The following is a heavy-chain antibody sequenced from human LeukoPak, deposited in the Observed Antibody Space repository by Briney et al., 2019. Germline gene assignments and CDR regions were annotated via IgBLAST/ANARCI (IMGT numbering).Heavy chain of an antibody. CDR2: INHSGST. CDR1: GGSFSGYY. D-gene: IGHD3-22*01. Sequence: SETLSVTCAVYGGSFSGYYWSWIRQPPGKGLEWIGEINHSGSTNYNPSLKSRVTISVDTSKNQFSLKLSSVTAADTAVYYCARSDDSSGYYDYWGQGTLVTVSS. J-gene: IGHJ4*02. CDR3: ARSDDSSGYYDY. V-gene: IGHV4-34*01.